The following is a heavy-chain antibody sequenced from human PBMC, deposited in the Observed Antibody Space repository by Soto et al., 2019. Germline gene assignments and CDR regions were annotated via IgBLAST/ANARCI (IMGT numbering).Heavy chain of an antibody. V-gene: IGHV1-18*01. D-gene: IGHD1-1*01. CDR2: ISAHNGKT. J-gene: IGHJ4*02. Sequence: QVQLVQSGAEVKKPGASVKVSCQTSGYAFTSYHISWVRQAPGQSLEWMGWISAHNGKTNYAQKFQGRVTMTSDTSTNTAYMELRSLRSDDTAVYYCAREGETWDDLPFDHWGQGTLVTVSS. CDR3: AREGETWDDLPFDH. CDR1: GYAFTSYH.